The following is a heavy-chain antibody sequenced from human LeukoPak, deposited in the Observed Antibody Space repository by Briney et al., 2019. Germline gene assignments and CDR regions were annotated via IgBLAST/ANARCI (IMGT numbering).Heavy chain of an antibody. D-gene: IGHD1-1*01. V-gene: IGHV3-23*01. CDR3: ATDDKKTSSEYNWFDP. CDR2: ISGSGGST. J-gene: IGHJ5*02. CDR1: GLTFSSYA. Sequence: GGSLRLSCAASGLTFSSYAMSWVRQAPGKGLEWVSAISGSGGSTCYADSVKGRFTISRDNSKNTLYLQMNSLRAEDTAVYYCATDDKKTSSEYNWFDPWGQGTLVTVSS.